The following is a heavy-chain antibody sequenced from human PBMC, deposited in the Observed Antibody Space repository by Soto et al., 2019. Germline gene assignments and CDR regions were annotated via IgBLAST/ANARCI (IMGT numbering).Heavy chain of an antibody. Sequence: QVPLVQSGGGLVKPGGSLRLSCGASGFTFSAYYMSWVRQAPGKGLEWISYISSSSTYKDYADSVKGRMTISRDNTKNSLYLQMNSLRAEDTAVYYCARGGNDVLTGYSNDAFDIWGQGTMVTVSS. CDR3: ARGGNDVLTGYSNDAFDI. V-gene: IGHV3-11*05. D-gene: IGHD3-9*01. CDR2: ISSSSTYK. J-gene: IGHJ3*02. CDR1: GFTFSAYY.